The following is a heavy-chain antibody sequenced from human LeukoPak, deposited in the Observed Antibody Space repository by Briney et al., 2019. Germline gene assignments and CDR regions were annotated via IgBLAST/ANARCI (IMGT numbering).Heavy chain of an antibody. CDR2: IIPIFGTA. CDR3: ASPHRDGYSASSDFDY. D-gene: IGHD5-24*01. J-gene: IGHJ4*02. CDR1: GGTFSSYA. Sequence: SVKVSCKASGGTFSSYAISWVRQAPEQGLEWMGGIIPIFGTANYAQKFQGRVTITADESTSTAYMELSSLRSEDTAVYYCASPHRDGYSASSDFDYWGQGTLVTVSS. V-gene: IGHV1-69*13.